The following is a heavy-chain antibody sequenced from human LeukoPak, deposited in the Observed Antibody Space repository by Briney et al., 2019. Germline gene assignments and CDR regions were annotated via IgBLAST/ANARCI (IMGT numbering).Heavy chain of an antibody. D-gene: IGHD3-10*01. V-gene: IGHV3-15*01. Sequence: GGSLRLSCAASGFTFTNAWMTWVRQAPGKGLEWVGRIKSKGDGETTDYAAPVKGRFTMSRDDSKATLYLQMNSLKAEDTAVHYCATDLGLTMIRGVIVHWGQGALVTVSS. J-gene: IGHJ4*02. CDR2: IKSKGDGETT. CDR3: ATDLGLTMIRGVIVH. CDR1: GFTFTNAW.